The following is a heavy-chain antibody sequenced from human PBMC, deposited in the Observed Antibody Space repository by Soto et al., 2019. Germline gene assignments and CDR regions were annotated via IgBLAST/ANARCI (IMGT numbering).Heavy chain of an antibody. CDR2: ISAYNGNT. V-gene: IGHV1-18*01. D-gene: IGHD3-22*01. J-gene: IGHJ6*02. Sequence: ASVKVSCKASGYTFTSYGISWVRQAPGQGLEWMGWISAYNGNTNYAQKLQGRVTMTTDTSTSTAYMELRSLRSDDTAVYYCARDSRYYDSSGYYYYYGMDVWGQGTTVTV. CDR1: GYTFTSYG. CDR3: ARDSRYYDSSGYYYYYGMDV.